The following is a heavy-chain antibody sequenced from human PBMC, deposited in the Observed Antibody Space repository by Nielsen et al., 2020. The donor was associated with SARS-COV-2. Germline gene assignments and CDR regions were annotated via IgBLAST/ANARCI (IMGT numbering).Heavy chain of an antibody. V-gene: IGHV5-51*01. CDR2: IYPGDSDT. Sequence: VRQMPGKGLEWMGIIYPGDSDTRYSPSFQGQVTISADKSISTAYLQWSSLKASDTAMYYCARHKRSPRSGAEVRAYDYWGQGTLVTVSS. D-gene: IGHD1-14*01. J-gene: IGHJ4*02. CDR3: ARHKRSPRSGAEVRAYDY.